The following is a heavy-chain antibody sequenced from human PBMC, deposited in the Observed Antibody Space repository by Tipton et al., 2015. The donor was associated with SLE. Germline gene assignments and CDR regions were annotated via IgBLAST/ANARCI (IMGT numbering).Heavy chain of an antibody. CDR3: ARGGASSKWLDP. V-gene: IGHV4-59*11. CDR2: IHYTGST. Sequence: LRLSCTVSGGSISCHYGSWIREPPGKGLEWIGYIHYTGSTHYNPSLESRVTMSVDTSKNQFSLRLTSVNAADTAIYYCARGGASSKWLDPWGQGTLVTVSS. D-gene: IGHD6-6*01. J-gene: IGHJ5*02. CDR1: GGSISCHY.